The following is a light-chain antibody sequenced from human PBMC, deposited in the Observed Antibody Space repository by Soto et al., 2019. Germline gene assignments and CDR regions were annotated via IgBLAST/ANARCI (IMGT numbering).Light chain of an antibody. CDR2: GAS. V-gene: IGKV3-15*01. CDR1: QSVSTN. J-gene: IGKJ2*01. CDR3: QQYNNWSPYT. Sequence: ETVMTQSPATLSVSPGEGVTLSCRASQSVSTNVAWYQQKPGQAPRLLISGASTRATGIPARFSGSGSGTDFTLTISSLQSEDFAVYYCQQYNNWSPYTFGQGTKLEIK.